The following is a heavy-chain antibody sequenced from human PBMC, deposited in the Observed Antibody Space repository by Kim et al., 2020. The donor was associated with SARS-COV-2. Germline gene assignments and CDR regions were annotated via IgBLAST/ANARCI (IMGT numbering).Heavy chain of an antibody. J-gene: IGHJ4*02. CDR3: ARADSSSVEIDY. V-gene: IGHV4-34*01. D-gene: IGHD6-13*01. Sequence: SETLSLTCAVYGGSFSGYYRSWIRQPPGKGLEWIGEINHSGSTNYNPSLKSRVTISVDTSKNQFSLKLSSVTAADTAVYYCARADSSSVEIDYWGQGTLVTVSS. CDR1: GGSFSGYY. CDR2: INHSGST.